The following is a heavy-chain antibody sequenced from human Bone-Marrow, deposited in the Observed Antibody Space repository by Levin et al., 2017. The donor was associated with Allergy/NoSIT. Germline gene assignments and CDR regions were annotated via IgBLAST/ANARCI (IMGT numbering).Heavy chain of an antibody. CDR3: TSLVLTMVQGVLDY. J-gene: IGHJ4*02. CDR2: IRSKANSYAT. Sequence: KVSCAASGFTFSGSAMHWVRQASGKGLEWVGRIRSKANSYATAYAASVKGRFTISRDDSKNTAYLQMNSLKTEDTAVYYCTSLVLTMVQGVLDYWGQGTLVTVSS. V-gene: IGHV3-73*01. D-gene: IGHD3-10*01. CDR1: GFTFSGSA.